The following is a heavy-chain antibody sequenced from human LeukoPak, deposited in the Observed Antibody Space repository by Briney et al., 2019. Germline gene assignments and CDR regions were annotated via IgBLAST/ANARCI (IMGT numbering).Heavy chain of an antibody. CDR3: AKSGDLLELRSFLDY. Sequence: GGSLRLSCAASGFPFSDYYMSWIRQAPGKGLECVSYISGDSHIYYADSVKGRFTISRDNAKNSLFLQMNSLRAEDTALYYCAKSGDLLELRSFLDYWGQGTLVTVSS. CDR1: GFPFSDYY. V-gene: IGHV3-11*01. CDR2: ISGDSHI. D-gene: IGHD1-7*01. J-gene: IGHJ4*02.